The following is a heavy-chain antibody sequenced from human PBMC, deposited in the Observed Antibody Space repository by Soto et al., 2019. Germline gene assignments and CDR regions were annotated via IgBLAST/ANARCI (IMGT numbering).Heavy chain of an antibody. Sequence: QVQLQESGPGLVKPSETLSLTCTVSSGSISSYYWSWIRQPPGKGLEWIGYMYYSGSTNYNPSLPSRVTISVDTSKNQLSLKVSSVTAADTAVYYCARTAPAGTFGMDVWGQGTTVIVSS. D-gene: IGHD6-13*01. CDR3: ARTAPAGTFGMDV. CDR1: SGSISSYY. J-gene: IGHJ6*02. V-gene: IGHV4-59*01. CDR2: MYYSGST.